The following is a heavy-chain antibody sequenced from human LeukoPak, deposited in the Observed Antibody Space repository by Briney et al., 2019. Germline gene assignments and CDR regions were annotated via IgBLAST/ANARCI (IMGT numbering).Heavy chain of an antibody. D-gene: IGHD3-22*01. CDR1: GFSFLSYG. CDR3: ARVVVSSGTLDS. Sequence: GGSLRLSCTASGFSFLSYGMHWVRQAPGKGLEWVGVISDDGRNKKYADSVKGQFTISRDNSKDTLYLQMNSLRVEDTAVYYCARVVVSSGTLDSWGQGTLVTVSS. J-gene: IGHJ4*02. V-gene: IGHV3-30*03. CDR2: ISDDGRNK.